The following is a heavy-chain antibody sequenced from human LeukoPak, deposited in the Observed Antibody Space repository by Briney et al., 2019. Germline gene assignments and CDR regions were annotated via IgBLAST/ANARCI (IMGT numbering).Heavy chain of an antibody. J-gene: IGHJ4*02. D-gene: IGHD3-9*01. CDR1: GFTFSSYA. V-gene: IGHV3-30-3*01. CDR3: TRGIFSYYFDY. CDR2: ISYDGSNK. Sequence: LAGGSLRLSCAASGFTFSSYAMHWVRQAPGKGLEWVAVISYDGSNKYYADSVKGRFTISRDNSKNTLYLQMNSLRAEDTAVYYCTRGIFSYYFDYWGQGTLVTVSS.